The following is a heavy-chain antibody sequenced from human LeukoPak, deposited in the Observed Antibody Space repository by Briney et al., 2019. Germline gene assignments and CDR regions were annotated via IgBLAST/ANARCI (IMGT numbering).Heavy chain of an antibody. D-gene: IGHD3-10*01. CDR1: GGSISRSRDY. V-gene: IGHV4-39*07. J-gene: IGHJ4*02. CDR3: ARELVHGSGGDHDY. Sequence: SETLSLTCSVSGGSISRSRDYWGWIRQPPGKGLEWIGSIYYSGSTYYNPSLKSRVTISVDTSKNQFSLKLSSVTAADTAVYYCARELVHGSGGDHDYWGQGTLVTVSS. CDR2: IYYSGST.